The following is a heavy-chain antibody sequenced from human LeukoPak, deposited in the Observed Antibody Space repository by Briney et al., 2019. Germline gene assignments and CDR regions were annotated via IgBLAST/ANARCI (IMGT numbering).Heavy chain of an antibody. CDR1: GGTFSSYA. D-gene: IGHD2-15*01. Sequence: GSSVKVSCKASGGTFSSYAISWVRQAPGQGLEWMGGIIPIFGTANYAQKFQGRVTITADKSTSTAYMELSSLRSEDTAVYYCARDISQYCSGGSCYYMDVWGKGTTVTVSS. J-gene: IGHJ6*03. CDR2: IIPIFGTA. V-gene: IGHV1-69*06. CDR3: ARDISQYCSGGSCYYMDV.